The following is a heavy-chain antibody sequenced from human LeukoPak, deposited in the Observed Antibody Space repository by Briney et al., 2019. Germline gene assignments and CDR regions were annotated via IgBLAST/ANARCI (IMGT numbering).Heavy chain of an antibody. CDR1: GFTSSSYS. CDR3: ARGPYCSGGNCYPNWFDP. J-gene: IGHJ5*02. V-gene: IGHV3-48*01. Sequence: GGSLRLSCAASGFTSSSYSMNWVRQAPGKGLEWVSYISSSSSTIYYADSVKGRFTISRDNAKNSLYLQMNSLRAEDTAVYYCARGPYCSGGNCYPNWFDPWGQGTLVTVSS. D-gene: IGHD2-15*01. CDR2: ISSSSSTI.